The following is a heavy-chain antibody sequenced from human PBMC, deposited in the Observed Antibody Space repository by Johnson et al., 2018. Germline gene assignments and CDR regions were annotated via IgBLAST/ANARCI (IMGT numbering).Heavy chain of an antibody. D-gene: IGHD3-9*01. CDR3: VRDHNDMLPGFYGDPLVL. CDR2: VVYDGRHN. J-gene: IGHJ3*01. CDR1: GFTFSSYA. V-gene: IGHV3-30*03. Sequence: QVQLVESGGGVVQPGTSLTLSCAASGFTFSSYAMHWVRQAPGKGLEGVALVVYDGRHNYYADSVKGRFTISRDNSKNTVYLQMDRLRREDTAVYYWVRDHNDMLPGFYGDPLVLWGQGTMVAVSS.